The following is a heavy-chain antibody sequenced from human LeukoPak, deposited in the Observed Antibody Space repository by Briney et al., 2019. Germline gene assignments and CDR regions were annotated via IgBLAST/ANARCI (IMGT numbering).Heavy chain of an antibody. Sequence: GGSLRLSCAASGFTFDDYTMHWVRQAPGKGLEWVSLISWDGVSTYYADSVKGRFNISRDNSKNSLYLQMNSLRTEDTALYYCAKASWGLWYYMDVWGKGTTVTVSS. J-gene: IGHJ6*03. CDR1: GFTFDDYT. CDR3: AKASWGLWYYMDV. V-gene: IGHV3-43*01. D-gene: IGHD2-2*01. CDR2: ISWDGVST.